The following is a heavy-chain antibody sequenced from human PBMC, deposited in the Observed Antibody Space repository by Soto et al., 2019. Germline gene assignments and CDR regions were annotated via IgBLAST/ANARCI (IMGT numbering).Heavy chain of an antibody. V-gene: IGHV3-23*01. Sequence: EVQLLESGGGLVRPGGSLRLSCAASGFTFYNYAMNWVRQAPGKGLEWVSTISGGGDGTYYADSVKGRFSISRDNSRNTVYLKMISLRAADTAVYYCAKKGLGTLATYCTTGDCHYAFDVWGQGTLVTVSS. CDR1: GFTFYNYA. D-gene: IGHD2-8*01. CDR3: AKKGLGTLATYCTTGDCHYAFDV. J-gene: IGHJ3*01. CDR2: ISGGGDGT.